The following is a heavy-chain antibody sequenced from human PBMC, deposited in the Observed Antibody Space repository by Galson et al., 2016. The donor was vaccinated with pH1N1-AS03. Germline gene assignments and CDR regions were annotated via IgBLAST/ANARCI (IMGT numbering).Heavy chain of an antibody. CDR1: GFPFSGYE. J-gene: IGHJ5*02. CDR3: AKDKSYGDYPSWFDP. D-gene: IGHD4-17*01. CDR2: ISYSGDTE. Sequence: SLRLSCAASGFPFSGYEMNWVRQAPGKGLEWISYISYSGDTENYADSVKGRFTISRDNSKNTLYLQMNSLRAEDTAVYYCAKDKSYGDYPSWFDPWGQGTLVTVSS. V-gene: IGHV3-48*03.